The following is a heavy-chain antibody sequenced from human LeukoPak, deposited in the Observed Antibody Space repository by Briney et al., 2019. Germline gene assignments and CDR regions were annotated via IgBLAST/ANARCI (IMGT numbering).Heavy chain of an antibody. J-gene: IGHJ4*02. Sequence: SQTLSLTCTVSGGSISSGSYYWSWIRQPAGKGLEWIGRIYTSGSTNYNPSLKSRVTISADTSKNQFSLKLSSVTAADTAVYYCARDQVRGVINWGQGTLVTVSS. CDR3: ARDQVRGVIN. CDR2: IYTSGST. V-gene: IGHV4-61*02. CDR1: GGSISSGSYY. D-gene: IGHD3-10*01.